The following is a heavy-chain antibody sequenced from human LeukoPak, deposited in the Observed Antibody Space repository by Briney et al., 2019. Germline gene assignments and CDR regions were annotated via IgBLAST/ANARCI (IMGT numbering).Heavy chain of an antibody. Sequence: GGSLRLSCAASGFAFNSQTMSWVRQAPGRGLEWVASIKEDEIEIHYVDSVKGRFTISRGNAKDSLYLQINSLRAEDTAVYYCAGSSYSSSSSVWGQGTMVTVSS. CDR1: GFAFNSQT. CDR2: IKEDEIEI. J-gene: IGHJ3*01. CDR3: AGSSYSSSSSV. V-gene: IGHV3-7*03. D-gene: IGHD6-6*01.